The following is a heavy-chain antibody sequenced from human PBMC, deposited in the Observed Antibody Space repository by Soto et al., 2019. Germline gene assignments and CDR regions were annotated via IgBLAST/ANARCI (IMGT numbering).Heavy chain of an antibody. J-gene: IGHJ4*02. D-gene: IGHD2-21*02. CDR3: ARGGDGIVVVTVTFDY. Sequence: SETLSLTCAVYGGSFSGYYWSWIRQPPGKGLEWIGEINHSGSTNYNPSLKSRVTISVDTSKNQFSLKLSSVTAADTAVYYCARGGDGIVVVTVTFDYWGQGTLVTVSS. CDR1: GGSFSGYY. CDR2: INHSGST. V-gene: IGHV4-34*01.